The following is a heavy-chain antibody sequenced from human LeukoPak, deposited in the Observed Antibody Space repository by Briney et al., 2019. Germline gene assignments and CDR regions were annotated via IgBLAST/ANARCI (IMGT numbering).Heavy chain of an antibody. CDR3: ARGELVGLGATSAGWFDP. CDR2: INPNSGGT. CDR1: GYTFTRYY. Sequence: ASVKVSCKASGYTFTRYYMHWARQAPGQGLEWMGRINPNSGGTNYAQKFQGRVTMTRGTSISTAYMELSRLRSDDRTVYYCARGELVGLGATSAGWFDPWGQGTLVSVSS. J-gene: IGHJ5*02. V-gene: IGHV1-2*06. D-gene: IGHD1-26*01.